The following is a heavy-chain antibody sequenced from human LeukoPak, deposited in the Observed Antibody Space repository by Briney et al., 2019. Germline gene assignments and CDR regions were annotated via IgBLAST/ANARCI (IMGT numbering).Heavy chain of an antibody. CDR1: GYTFTSYG. CDR2: INTGNGNT. J-gene: IGHJ4*02. V-gene: IGHV1-3*04. D-gene: IGHD5-12*01. CDR3: ARVGYSGYDSRPVFNY. Sequence: ASVKVSCKASGYTFTSYGISWVRQAPGQGLEWMGWINTGNGNTKYSQKFQGRVTITRATSASTAYMELSSLRSEDTAVYYCARVGYSGYDSRPVFNYWGQGTLVTVSS.